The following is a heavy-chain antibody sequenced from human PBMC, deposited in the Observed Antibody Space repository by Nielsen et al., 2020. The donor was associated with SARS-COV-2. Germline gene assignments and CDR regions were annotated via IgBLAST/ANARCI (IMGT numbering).Heavy chain of an antibody. CDR1: GFTFSSYP. CDR3: ATAYGYSYFDH. J-gene: IGHJ4*02. D-gene: IGHD3-22*01. V-gene: IGHV3-64D*09. Sequence: GESLKISCAASGFTFSSYPMHWVRQAPGKGLEYVSVISSDGGSTYSADSVKGRFTISRDNSKNTLYLQMSSLRAEDTAVYYCATAYGYSYFDHWGQGTLVTVSS. CDR2: ISSDGGST.